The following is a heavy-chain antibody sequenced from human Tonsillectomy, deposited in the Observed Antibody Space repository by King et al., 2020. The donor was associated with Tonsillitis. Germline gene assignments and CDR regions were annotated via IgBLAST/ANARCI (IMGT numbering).Heavy chain of an antibody. CDR1: GFSLSNARMG. Sequence: LTLKESGPVLVKPTETLTLTCTVSGFSLSNARMGVSWIRQPPGKALEWLAHIFSNDEKTYSTSLKSRVSISKDTSKSPVVLTMTNMDPVETATYYCARTTRYNWNYDGMDVWGQGTTVTVSS. V-gene: IGHV2-26*01. CDR2: IFSNDEK. J-gene: IGHJ6*02. D-gene: IGHD1-20*01. CDR3: ARTTRYNWNYDGMDV.